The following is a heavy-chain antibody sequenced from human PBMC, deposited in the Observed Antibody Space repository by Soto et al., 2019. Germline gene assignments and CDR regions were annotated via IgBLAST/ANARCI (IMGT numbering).Heavy chain of an antibody. Sequence: PGWSLRLSCAASGFTFSDYYMSWIRQAPGKGLEWVSYISSSSSYTNYADSVKGRFTISRDNAKNSLYLQMNSLRAEDTAVYYCAREPYSSGSPHYYYYGMDVWGQGTTVTVSS. CDR3: AREPYSSGSPHYYYYGMDV. J-gene: IGHJ6*02. CDR1: GFTFSDYY. CDR2: ISSSSSYT. V-gene: IGHV3-11*06. D-gene: IGHD6-19*01.